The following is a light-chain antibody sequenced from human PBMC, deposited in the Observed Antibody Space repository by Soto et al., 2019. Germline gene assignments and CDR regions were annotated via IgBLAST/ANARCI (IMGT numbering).Light chain of an antibody. CDR1: QGISSA. CDR2: DAS. CDR3: QQFNSYPWT. Sequence: GDRVTITCRASQGISSALAWYQQKPGKAPNLLIYDASSLESGVPSRFSGSGSGTDFTLTISSLQPEDFATYYCQQFNSYPWTLGQGTRGDIK. V-gene: IGKV1-13*02. J-gene: IGKJ1*01.